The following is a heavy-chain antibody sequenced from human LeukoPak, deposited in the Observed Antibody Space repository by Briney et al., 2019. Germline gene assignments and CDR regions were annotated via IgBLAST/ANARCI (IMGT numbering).Heavy chain of an antibody. CDR1: GFTFCSFS. CDR3: ARVHRGVGSSGYYLLDY. J-gene: IGHJ4*02. V-gene: IGHV3-21*01. CDR2: ISSSSSYI. Sequence: GGSVRLSCSASGFTFCSFSMIWLGRGPGKGREGVSSISSSSSYIYYADSVKGRFTISRDNAKNSLYLQMNSLRDEDTAVYYCARVHRGVGSSGYYLLDYWGQGTLVTVSS. D-gene: IGHD3-22*01.